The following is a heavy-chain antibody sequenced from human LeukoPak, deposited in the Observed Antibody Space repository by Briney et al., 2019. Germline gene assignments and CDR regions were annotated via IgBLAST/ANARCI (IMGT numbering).Heavy chain of an antibody. V-gene: IGHV4-59*11. CDR3: ARAPTPNIRPNWFDP. CDR1: GGAITSHY. J-gene: IGHJ5*02. Sequence: PSETLSLTCTVSGGAITSHYWSWLRQSPEKGLEWIGFVYYGGPPNYNPSFKSRVTMSVHTSRSQVSLQLTSVTSADTAVYSCARAPTPNIRPNWFDPWGQGTLVTVSS. CDR2: VYYGGPP.